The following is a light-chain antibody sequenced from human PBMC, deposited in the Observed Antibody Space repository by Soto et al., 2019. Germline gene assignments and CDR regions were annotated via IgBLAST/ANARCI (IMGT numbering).Light chain of an antibody. J-gene: IGLJ1*01. CDR2: EVS. V-gene: IGLV2-14*01. CDR3: SSYTSRSPPCV. CDR1: SSDVGGYNY. Sequence: QSALTQPASVSGSPGQSITISCTGTSSDVGGYNYVSWYQQHPGKAPKLMIYEVSNRPSGVSNRFSGSKSGNTASLTISGLQAEDEADYYCSSYTSRSPPCVFGTGTKVTVL.